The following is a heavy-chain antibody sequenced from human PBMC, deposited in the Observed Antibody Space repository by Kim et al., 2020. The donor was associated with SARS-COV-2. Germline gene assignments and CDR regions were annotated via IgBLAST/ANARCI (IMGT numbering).Heavy chain of an antibody. CDR2: ISSSSSYI. Sequence: GGSLRLSCAASGFTFSSYSMNWVRQAPGKGLEWVSSISSSSSYIYYADSVKGRFTISRDNAKNSLYLQMNSLRAEDTAVYYCARDHLDYYDSSGEIPSDYWGQGTLVTVSS. CDR1: GFTFSSYS. V-gene: IGHV3-21*01. D-gene: IGHD3-22*01. J-gene: IGHJ4*02. CDR3: ARDHLDYYDSSGEIPSDY.